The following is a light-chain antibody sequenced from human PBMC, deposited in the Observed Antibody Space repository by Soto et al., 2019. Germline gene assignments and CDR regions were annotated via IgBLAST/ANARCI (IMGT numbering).Light chain of an antibody. V-gene: IGKV3-20*01. CDR2: GAS. CDR1: QSVSSSY. Sequence: EIVLTQSPGTLSLSPGERATLSCRASQSVSSSYLAWYQQKPGQAPSLLIYGASTRATGIPDSFSGSGSGTDFTLTISRLEPEDFAVYYCQQYDSSPVTFGQGTKVEIK. J-gene: IGKJ1*01. CDR3: QQYDSSPVT.